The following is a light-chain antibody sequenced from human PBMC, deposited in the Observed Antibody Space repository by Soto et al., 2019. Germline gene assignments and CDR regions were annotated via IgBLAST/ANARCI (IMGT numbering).Light chain of an antibody. J-gene: IGKJ1*01. CDR3: QQYYSRVT. CDR1: QSISSW. CDR2: KAS. V-gene: IGKV1-5*03. Sequence: DIQMTQSPSTLSASVGDRVTITCRANQSISSWLAWYQRRPGKAPRLLISKASSLESGVPSRFSGGGFGTEFTLTINSLQPDDFATYYCQQYYSRVTFGQGTTVEIK.